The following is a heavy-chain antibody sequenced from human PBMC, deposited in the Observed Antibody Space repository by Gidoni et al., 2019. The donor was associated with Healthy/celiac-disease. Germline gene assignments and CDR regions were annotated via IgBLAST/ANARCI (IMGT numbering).Heavy chain of an antibody. V-gene: IGHV3-21*01. J-gene: IGHJ4*02. CDR2: ISSSSSYI. Sequence: EVQLVESGGGLVKPGGSLRLSCAASGFTFSSYSMNWVRQAPGKGLEWVSSISSSSSYIYYADSVKGRFTISRDNAKNSLYLQMNSLRAEDTAVYYCARARYYYDSSGYYLDYWGQGTLVTVSS. D-gene: IGHD3-22*01. CDR1: GFTFSSYS. CDR3: ARARYYYDSSGYYLDY.